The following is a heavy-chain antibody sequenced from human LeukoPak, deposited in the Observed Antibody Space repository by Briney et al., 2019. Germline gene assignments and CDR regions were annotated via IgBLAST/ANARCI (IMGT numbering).Heavy chain of an antibody. V-gene: IGHV5-51*01. J-gene: IGHJ6*03. D-gene: IGHD6-13*01. CDR1: GYSFTTYW. CDR3: ARQSGYRSSWYDYYYMDV. Sequence: GESLKISCKGSGYSFTTYWIAWVRQMPGEGLEWMGIIYPGDSDTRYSPSFQGQVTMSADKSINTAYLQWSSLKASDTAMYYCARQSGYRSSWYDYYYMDVWGKGTTVTVSS. CDR2: IYPGDSDT.